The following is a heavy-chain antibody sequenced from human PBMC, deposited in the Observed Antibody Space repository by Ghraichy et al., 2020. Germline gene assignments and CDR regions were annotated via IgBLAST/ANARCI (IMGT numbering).Heavy chain of an antibody. D-gene: IGHD3-10*01. CDR3: AKDGPYYYGSVNYYYGMDV. V-gene: IGHV3-23*01. CDR2: ISGSGGST. J-gene: IGHJ6*02. Sequence: GESLNISCAASGFTFSSYAMSWVRQAPGKGLEWVSAISGSGGSTYYADSVKGRFTISRGNSKNTLYLQMNSLRAEDTAVYYFAKDGPYYYGSVNYYYGMDVWGQGTTVNVSS. CDR1: GFTFSSYA.